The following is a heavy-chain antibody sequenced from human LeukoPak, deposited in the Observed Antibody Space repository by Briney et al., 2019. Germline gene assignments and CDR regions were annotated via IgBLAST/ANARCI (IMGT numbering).Heavy chain of an antibody. CDR3: ARHLYSNSIDF. Sequence: PGGSLRLSCAASGFTFSDYAMHWVRQAPGEGLEWVADISYDGNNKYYADSVKGRFTISRDNSKNTLYLQMNSLRAEDTAVFYCARHLYSNSIDFWGQGTLVTVSS. J-gene: IGHJ4*02. CDR2: ISYDGNNK. D-gene: IGHD4-4*01. CDR1: GFTFSDYA. V-gene: IGHV3-30-3*01.